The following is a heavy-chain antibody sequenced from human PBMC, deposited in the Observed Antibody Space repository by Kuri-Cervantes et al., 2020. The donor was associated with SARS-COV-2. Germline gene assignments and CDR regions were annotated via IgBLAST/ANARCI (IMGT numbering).Heavy chain of an antibody. CDR1: GFTFSSYG. D-gene: IGHD4-17*01. V-gene: IGHV3-21*01. Sequence: ETLSLTCAASGFTFSSYGMHWVRQAPGKGLEWVSSISSSSSYIYYADSVKGRFTISRDNAKNSLYLQMNSLRAEDTAVYYCARDLGPYGDYLLDWGQGTLVTVSS. CDR2: ISSSSSYI. CDR3: ARDLGPYGDYLLD. J-gene: IGHJ4*02.